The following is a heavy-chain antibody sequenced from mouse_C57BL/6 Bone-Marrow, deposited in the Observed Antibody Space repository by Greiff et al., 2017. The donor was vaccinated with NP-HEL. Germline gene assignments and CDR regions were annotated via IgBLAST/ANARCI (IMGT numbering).Heavy chain of an antibody. J-gene: IGHJ4*01. V-gene: IGHV1-64*01. CDR1: GYTFTSYW. CDR2: IHPNSGST. CDR3: ARSGPYYGSSGYYAMDY. D-gene: IGHD1-1*01. Sequence: QVQLQQPGAELVKPGASVKLSCKASGYTFTSYWMYWVKQRPGQGLEWIGMIHPNSGSTNYNEKFKSKATLTVDKSSSTAYMQLSSLTSEDSAVYYCARSGPYYGSSGYYAMDYWGQGTSVTVSS.